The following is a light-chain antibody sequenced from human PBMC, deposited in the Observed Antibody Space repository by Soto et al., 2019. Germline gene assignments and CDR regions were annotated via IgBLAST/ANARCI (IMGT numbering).Light chain of an antibody. V-gene: IGLV1-40*01. J-gene: IGLJ1*01. CDR2: GNS. CDR1: SSNIGAHYD. Sequence: QYVLTQPTSVSGAPGQRVTISCTGSSSNIGAHYDVHWYQQLPGTAPKLLIYGNSNRPSGVPDRFSGSKSGASASLAITGLQAEDEADYYCQSYDSRLSAYVFGAGTKLTVL. CDR3: QSYDSRLSAYV.